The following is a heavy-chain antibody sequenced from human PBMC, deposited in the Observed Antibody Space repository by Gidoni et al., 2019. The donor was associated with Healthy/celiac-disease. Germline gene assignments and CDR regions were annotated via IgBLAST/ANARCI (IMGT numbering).Heavy chain of an antibody. J-gene: IGHJ5*02. CDR2: ISSSSSTI. CDR1: GFTFSSYS. V-gene: IGHV3-48*01. Sequence: EVQLVESGGGLVQPGGSLRLSCAASGFTFSSYSMNWVRQAPGKGLEWVSYISSSSSTIYYADSVKGRFIISRDNAKNSLYLQMNSLRAEDTAVYYCARGYNFGWFDPWGQGTLVTVSS. D-gene: IGHD1-20*01. CDR3: ARGYNFGWFDP.